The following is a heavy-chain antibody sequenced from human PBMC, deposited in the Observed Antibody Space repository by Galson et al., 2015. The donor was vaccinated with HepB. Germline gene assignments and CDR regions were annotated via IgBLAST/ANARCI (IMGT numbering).Heavy chain of an antibody. J-gene: IGHJ4*02. Sequence: SLRLSCAASGFTFSSYGMHWVRQAPGKGLEWVAVISYDGSNKYYADSVKGRFTISRDNSKNTLYLQMNSLRAEDTAVCYCAKEWQLWGQGTLVTVSS. CDR3: AKEWQL. D-gene: IGHD6-13*01. CDR1: GFTFSSYG. V-gene: IGHV3-30*18. CDR2: ISYDGSNK.